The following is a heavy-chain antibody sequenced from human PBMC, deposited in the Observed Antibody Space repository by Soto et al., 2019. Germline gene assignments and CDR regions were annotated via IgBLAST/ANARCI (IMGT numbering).Heavy chain of an antibody. Sequence: QVQLQESGPGLVRPSETLSLTCTVAGDSVSSGSHHWNWIRQAPGKGLEWIGSIYFTGRTNHNPSLKSRVTIAVDTSKNHLSLNLTSVTAADTAVYYCARDLVAIGGRVSAFDLWGQGTMVTVSS. CDR2: IYFTGRT. D-gene: IGHD2-21*01. V-gene: IGHV4-61*03. CDR1: GDSVSSGSHH. CDR3: ARDLVAIGGRVSAFDL. J-gene: IGHJ3*01.